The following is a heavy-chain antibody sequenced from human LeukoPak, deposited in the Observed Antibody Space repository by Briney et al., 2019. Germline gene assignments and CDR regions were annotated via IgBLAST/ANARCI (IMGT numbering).Heavy chain of an antibody. V-gene: IGHV4-34*01. J-gene: IGHJ4*02. CDR1: GGSFSNYS. Sequence: PSETLSLTCAVFGGSFSNYSWSWIRQPPGKGLEWIGEINHSGSTNYNPSLKSRVTISIDTSKNQSSLKLNSVIAEDTAVYYCARVNSVYEVPHFDYWGQGTLVTVSS. CDR3: ARVNSVYEVPHFDY. D-gene: IGHD5/OR15-5a*01. CDR2: INHSGST.